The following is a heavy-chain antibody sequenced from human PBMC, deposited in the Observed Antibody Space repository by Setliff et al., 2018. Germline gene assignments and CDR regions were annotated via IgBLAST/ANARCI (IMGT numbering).Heavy chain of an antibody. CDR1: GFTFNIFA. CDR3: ARAQNIFGGNFDS. V-gene: IGHV3-30*03. D-gene: IGHD3-3*01. CDR2: TSYDGKNN. Sequence: GESLKISCAASGFTFNIFAFNWVRQAPGKGLEWLAVTSYDGKNNYYGDSAKGRFTISRDNSQNTVYLQMNALSGDDTAVYFCARAQNIFGGNFDSWGQGTLVTVSS. J-gene: IGHJ4*02.